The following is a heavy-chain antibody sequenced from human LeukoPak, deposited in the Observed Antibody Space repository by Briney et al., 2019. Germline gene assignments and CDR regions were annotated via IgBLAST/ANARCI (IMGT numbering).Heavy chain of an antibody. CDR3: ARGGDNYDILTQ. D-gene: IGHD3-9*01. CDR2: INPHSGGT. J-gene: IGHJ4*02. CDR1: EYICTDYY. Sequence: ASMKVSCKASEYICTDYYIHWVRQAPGQGLEWMGWINPHSGGTNYAQKFRDRATMTGDTSISTAYMELSRLISDDTAIYYCARGGDNYDILTQWGQGTLVTVSS. V-gene: IGHV1-2*02.